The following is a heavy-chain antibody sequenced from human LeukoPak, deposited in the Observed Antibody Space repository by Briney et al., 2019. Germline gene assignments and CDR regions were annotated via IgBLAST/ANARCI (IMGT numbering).Heavy chain of an antibody. J-gene: IGHJ5*02. Sequence: SETLSLTCTVSGGSISSNISYWDWIRQPPGKGLEWLGSIYYSGNTYYNPSPTSRVTISMDTSKNQFSLKLSSVTAADTAVYYCARRYCTSTSCLFDPWGQGTLVTVSS. CDR3: ARRYCTSTSCLFDP. V-gene: IGHV4-39*01. D-gene: IGHD2-2*01. CDR1: GGSISSNISY. CDR2: IYYSGNT.